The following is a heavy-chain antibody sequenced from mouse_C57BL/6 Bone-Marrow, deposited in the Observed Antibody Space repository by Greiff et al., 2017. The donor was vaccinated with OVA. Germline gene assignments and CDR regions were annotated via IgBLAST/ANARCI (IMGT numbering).Heavy chain of an antibody. D-gene: IGHD4-1*01. CDR1: EYEFPSHD. CDR2: INSDGGST. CDR3: ARQRDWDLFAY. V-gene: IGHV5-2*01. J-gene: IGHJ3*01. Sequence: EVKVVESGGGLVQPGESLTLSCESYEYEFPSHDMNWVRQTPEKRLELVADINSDGGSTYYPDTMERRFINSRDNTKKALYLQMSSLKSDDTSLYYCARQRDWDLFAYWGQGTLVTVSA.